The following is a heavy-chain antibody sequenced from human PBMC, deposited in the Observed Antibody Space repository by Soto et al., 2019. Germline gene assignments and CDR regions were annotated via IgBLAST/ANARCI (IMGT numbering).Heavy chain of an antibody. V-gene: IGHV3-30*18. J-gene: IGHJ6*02. D-gene: IGHD1-1*01. Sequence: PGGSLRLSCAASGFTFRSYGMHWVRQAPGKGLEWVALMSFDGSNKYYADSVRGRFTISSDNSKSTLYLQMDILRPEDTAVYYCAKEFRCQLKLRTPSYNSGMDVWGQGTTVTVSS. CDR3: AKEFRCQLKLRTPSYNSGMDV. CDR1: GFTFRSYG. CDR2: MSFDGSNK.